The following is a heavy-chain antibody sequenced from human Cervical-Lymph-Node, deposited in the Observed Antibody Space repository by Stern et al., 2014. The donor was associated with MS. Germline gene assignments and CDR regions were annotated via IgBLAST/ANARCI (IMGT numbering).Heavy chain of an antibody. J-gene: IGHJ6*02. CDR3: ARELVEWLPKDQKYYYGMDV. D-gene: IGHD3-3*01. CDR2: MNTGSSNP. V-gene: IGHV1-8*02. Sequence: QVQLVQSGAEVKKPGASVKVSCKASGYSFTSFDINWVRQAPGQGLEWLGWMNTGSSNPGYDLRFQGRITMTMNTSIGEAYIEVSSLRPDDTAVYYCARELVEWLPKDQKYYYGMDVWGQGTTVTVS. CDR1: GYSFTSFD.